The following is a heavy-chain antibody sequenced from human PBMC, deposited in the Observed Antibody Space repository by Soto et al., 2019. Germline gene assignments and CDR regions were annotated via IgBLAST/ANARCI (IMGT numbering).Heavy chain of an antibody. CDR1: GVSVNTYC. D-gene: IGHD3-10*02. V-gene: IGHV4-4*07. CDR3: ARCVNMCFDY. J-gene: IGHJ4*02. Sequence: SETLSLTCTVSGVSVNTYCWSWVRQPAGRRPEWIGRIFPSGSTSYDPSLSSRVTMSLDTSKNQFSLNLNSVTAADTAVYYCARCVNMCFDYWGQGIPVTVSS. CDR2: IFPSGST.